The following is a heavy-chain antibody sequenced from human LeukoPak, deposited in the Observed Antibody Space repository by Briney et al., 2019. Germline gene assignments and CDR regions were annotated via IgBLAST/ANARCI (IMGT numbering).Heavy chain of an antibody. CDR1: GGSISSGDYY. CDR3: ARGLPGLYYFDY. V-gene: IGHV4-30-4*01. J-gene: IGHJ4*02. Sequence: SQTLSLTCTVSGGSISSGDYYWSWIRQPPGKGLEWIGHIFSSGGTYYNPSLKSRITISVDKSKNNFSLKLTSVTAADTAVYFCARGLPGLYYFDYWGQGTLVTVSS. CDR2: IFSSGGT.